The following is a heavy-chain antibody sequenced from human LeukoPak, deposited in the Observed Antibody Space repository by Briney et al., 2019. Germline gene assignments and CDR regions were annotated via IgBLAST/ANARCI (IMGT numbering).Heavy chain of an antibody. Sequence: GGSLRLSCAASGFTFSSYGMHWVRQAPGKGLEWVAFIRYDGSNKYYADSVKGRFTISRDNSKNTLYLQMNSLRAEDTAVYYCAKGPRDYDYVWGSYRYFDTFANWGQGTLVTVSS. J-gene: IGHJ4*02. D-gene: IGHD3-16*02. V-gene: IGHV3-30*02. CDR2: IRYDGSNK. CDR1: GFTFSSYG. CDR3: AKGPRDYDYVWGSYRYFDTFAN.